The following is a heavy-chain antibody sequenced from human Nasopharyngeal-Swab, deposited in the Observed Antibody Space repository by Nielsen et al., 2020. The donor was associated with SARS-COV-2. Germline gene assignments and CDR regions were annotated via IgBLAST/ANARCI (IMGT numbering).Heavy chain of an antibody. D-gene: IGHD3-10*01. J-gene: IGHJ4*02. CDR1: GYSFTSNW. CDR3: ARTEYGSGTNFDY. V-gene: IGHV5-51*01. Sequence: GESLKISCKGSGYSFTSNWIGWVRQMPGKGLEWMGIIYPGDSDTRYSPPFQGQVTISADESISTAYLQWSSLKASDTAMYYCARTEYGSGTNFDYWGQGTLVTVSS. CDR2: IYPGDSDT.